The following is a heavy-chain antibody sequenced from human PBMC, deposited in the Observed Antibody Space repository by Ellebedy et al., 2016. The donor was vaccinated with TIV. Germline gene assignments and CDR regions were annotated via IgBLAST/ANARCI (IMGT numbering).Heavy chain of an antibody. CDR3: ARYKYDSRGFWDS. CDR2: VSCSGGCA. CDR1: GFTFRNHA. D-gene: IGHD3-22*01. V-gene: IGHV3-23*01. J-gene: IGHJ4*02. Sequence: PGGSLRLSCAASGFTFRNHAMSWVRQAPGKGLEWVSSVSCSGGCAFSGDSVKGRFTISRNNSKNTLYLQMNSLRAEDTAVYFCARYKYDSRGFWDSWGQGTLVTVSS.